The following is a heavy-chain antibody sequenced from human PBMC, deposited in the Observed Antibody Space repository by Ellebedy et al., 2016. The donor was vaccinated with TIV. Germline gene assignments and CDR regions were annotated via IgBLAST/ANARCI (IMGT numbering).Heavy chain of an antibody. CDR1: GYTLTELS. CDR2: FDPEDGET. D-gene: IGHD2-2*02. CDR3: ATEITSLGYCSSTSCYSFDY. J-gene: IGHJ4*02. Sequence: ASVKVSCKVSGYTLTELSMHWVRQAPGKRLEWRGGFDPEDGETIYAQKFQGRVTMTEDTSTDTAYMELSSLRSEDTAVYYCATEITSLGYCSSTSCYSFDYWGQGTLVTVSS. V-gene: IGHV1-24*01.